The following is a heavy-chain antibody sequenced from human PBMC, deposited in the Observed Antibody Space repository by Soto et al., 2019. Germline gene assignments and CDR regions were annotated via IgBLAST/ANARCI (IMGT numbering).Heavy chain of an antibody. V-gene: IGHV3-7*01. CDR2: IKYDGSEE. CDR3: VTDLNWQGH. CDR1: GFCFISFW. J-gene: IGHJ4*02. Sequence: TGGSLRLSCRVSGFCFISFWMTWVRQAPGKGLECVANIKYDGSEEYYVDSVKGRFTISRDNAKNSLYLQMNSLRDEDSAVYYCVTDLNWQGHWGQGT.